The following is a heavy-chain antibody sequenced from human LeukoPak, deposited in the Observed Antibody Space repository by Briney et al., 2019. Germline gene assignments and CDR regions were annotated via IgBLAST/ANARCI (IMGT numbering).Heavy chain of an antibody. V-gene: IGHV3-21*04. CDR1: GFTFSSYS. J-gene: IGHJ6*02. CDR2: ISSSSSYI. CDR3: AKDTGRGTDYYYGMDV. D-gene: IGHD2-8*02. Sequence: PGGSLRLSCAASGFTFSSYSMNWVRQAPGKGLEWVSSISSSSSYIYYADSVKGRFTISRDNAKNSLYLQMNSLRAEDTALYYCAKDTGRGTDYYYGMDVWGQGTTVTVSS.